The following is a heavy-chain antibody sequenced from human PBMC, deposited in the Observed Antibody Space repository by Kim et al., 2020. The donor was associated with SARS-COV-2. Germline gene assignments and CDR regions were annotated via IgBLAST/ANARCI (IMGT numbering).Heavy chain of an antibody. CDR1: GFTFSSYD. V-gene: IGHV3-13*04. CDR3: ARAFSGSYFPACYYYGMDV. Sequence: GGSLRLSCAASGFTFSSYDMHWVRQATGKGLEWVSTIGTTGDTYYPGSVKGRFTISRENAKNSLYLQLNSLGAGDTAVYYCARAFSGSYFPACYYYGMDVWGQGTTVTVSS. D-gene: IGHD1-26*01. CDR2: IGTTGDT. J-gene: IGHJ6*02.